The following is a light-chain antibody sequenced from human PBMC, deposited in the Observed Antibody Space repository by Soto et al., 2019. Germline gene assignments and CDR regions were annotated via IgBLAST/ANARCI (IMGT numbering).Light chain of an antibody. CDR1: QSVSSN. CDR3: QQYNRFPSLT. V-gene: IGKV3-15*01. J-gene: IGKJ4*01. Sequence: EIVMTQSPATLSVSPGERVTLSCRACQSVSSNLAWYQQKPGQAPRLLTYGASTRATDIPARFSGSGSGTEFTLTISSLQSEDFAVYFCQQYNRFPSLTFGGGTRLEIK. CDR2: GAS.